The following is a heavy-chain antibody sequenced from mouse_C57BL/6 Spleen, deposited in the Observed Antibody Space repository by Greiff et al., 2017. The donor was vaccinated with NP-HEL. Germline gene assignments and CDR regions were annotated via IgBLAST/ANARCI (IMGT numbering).Heavy chain of an antibody. Sequence: EVKLVESGEGLVKPGGSLKLSCAASGFTFSSYAMSWVRQTPEKRLEWVAYISSGGDYIYYVDTVKGRFTISRDNARNTLYLQMSSLKSEDTAMYYCTRDYYGSSHYYFDYWGQGTTLTVSS. CDR3: TRDYYGSSHYYFDY. CDR1: GFTFSSYA. V-gene: IGHV5-9-1*02. D-gene: IGHD1-1*01. CDR2: ISSGGDYI. J-gene: IGHJ2*01.